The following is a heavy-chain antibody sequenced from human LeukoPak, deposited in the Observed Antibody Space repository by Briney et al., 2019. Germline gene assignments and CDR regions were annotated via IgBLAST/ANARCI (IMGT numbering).Heavy chain of an antibody. CDR3: ARESSSGYDVRPFHY. D-gene: IGHD5-12*01. V-gene: IGHV4-38-2*02. CDR1: GYSITRGYY. CDR2: VYNSGST. J-gene: IGHJ4*02. Sequence: ASQTLSLTCAVSGYSITRGYYWGWIRQPPGKGLEWIGSVYNSGSTYYNPSLKSRVTISVDTSKNQFFLTLSSVTAADTAVYYCARESSSGYDVRPFHYWGQGTLVTVSA.